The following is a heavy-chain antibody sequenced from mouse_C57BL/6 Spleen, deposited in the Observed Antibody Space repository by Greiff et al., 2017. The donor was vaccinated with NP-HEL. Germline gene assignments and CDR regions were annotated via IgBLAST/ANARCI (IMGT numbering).Heavy chain of an antibody. CDR2: IDPSDSYT. J-gene: IGHJ3*01. Sequence: QVQLQQPGAELVMPGASVKLSCKASGYTFTSYWMHWVKQRPGQGLEWIGEIDPSDSYTNYNQKFKGKSTLTVDKSSSTAYMQLSSLTSEDSAVYYCARLALYGSSSAWCAYWGQGTLVTVSA. V-gene: IGHV1-69*01. CDR3: ARLALYGSSSAWCAY. D-gene: IGHD1-1*01. CDR1: GYTFTSYW.